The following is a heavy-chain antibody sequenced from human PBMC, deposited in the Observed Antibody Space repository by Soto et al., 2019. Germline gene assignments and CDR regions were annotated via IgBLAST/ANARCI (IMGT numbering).Heavy chain of an antibody. CDR3: GRDGDQWDQRYLDY. J-gene: IGHJ4*02. CDR1: GNAFSGHG. CDR2: INGYKGST. V-gene: IGHV1-18*01. Sequence: QVQLVQSGPEAKKPGASVTVSCQALGNAFSGHGISWVRQAPGQGLEWMGWINGYKGSTNYPRKFQDRVTMTTYTSTRTVYMELRSLTSDDTAIYYCGRDGDQWDQRYLDYWGQGTLITVHS. D-gene: IGHD1-26*01.